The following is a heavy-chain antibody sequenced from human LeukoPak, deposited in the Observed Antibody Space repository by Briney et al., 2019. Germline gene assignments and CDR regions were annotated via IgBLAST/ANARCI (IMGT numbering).Heavy chain of an antibody. V-gene: IGHV4-34*01. D-gene: IGHD3-9*01. Sequence: SETLSLTCAVYGGSFSGYYWSWIRQPPGKGLEWIGEINHSGSTSYNPSLKSRVTISVDTSKNQFSLKLSSVTAADTAVYYCARGLEYYDILTEYGGKNWFDPWGQGTLVTVSS. J-gene: IGHJ5*02. CDR1: GGSFSGYY. CDR3: ARGLEYYDILTEYGGKNWFDP. CDR2: INHSGST.